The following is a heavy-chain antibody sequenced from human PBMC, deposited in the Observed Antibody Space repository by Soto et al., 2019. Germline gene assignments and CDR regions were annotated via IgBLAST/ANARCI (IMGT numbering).Heavy chain of an antibody. CDR2: IYYSGST. CDR1: GGSISSGGYY. Sequence: QVQLQESGPGLVKPSQTLSLTCTVSGGSISSGGYYWSWIRQHPGKGLEWIGYIYYSGSTYYNPSHNSRVTISVDTSNNQFSLKLSSVTTADTAVYYCARDRGSTFGYGMDVWVQGTTVTVSS. V-gene: IGHV4-31*03. J-gene: IGHJ6*02. D-gene: IGHD3-16*01. CDR3: ARDRGSTFGYGMDV.